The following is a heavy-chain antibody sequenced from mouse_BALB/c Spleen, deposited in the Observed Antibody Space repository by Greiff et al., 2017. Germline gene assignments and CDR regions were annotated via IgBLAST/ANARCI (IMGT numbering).Heavy chain of an antibody. V-gene: IGHV1-9*01. CDR2: ILPGSGST. Sequence: QVQLQQSGAELMKPGASVKISCKATGYTFSSYWIAWVKQRPGHGLEWIGEILPGSGSTNYNEKFKGKATFTADTSSNTAYMQLSSLTSEDSAVYYCASPGSSYGYFDVWGAGTTVTVSS. CDR1: GYTFSSYW. J-gene: IGHJ1*01. D-gene: IGHD1-1*01. CDR3: ASPGSSYGYFDV.